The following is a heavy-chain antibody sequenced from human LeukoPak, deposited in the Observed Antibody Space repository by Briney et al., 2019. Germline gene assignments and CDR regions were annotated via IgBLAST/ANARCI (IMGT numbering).Heavy chain of an antibody. Sequence: GGTLRLSCAASGFTLSSFAMSWVRQAPGKGLEWVSGFSGRAGYPYYADSVKGRFTISRDASKNTFFLQMNSLRAEDTAVYFCTRGGGDCWGQGTLVTVSS. CDR2: FSGRAGYP. CDR1: GFTLSSFA. D-gene: IGHD2-15*01. J-gene: IGHJ4*02. CDR3: TRGGGDC. V-gene: IGHV3-23*01.